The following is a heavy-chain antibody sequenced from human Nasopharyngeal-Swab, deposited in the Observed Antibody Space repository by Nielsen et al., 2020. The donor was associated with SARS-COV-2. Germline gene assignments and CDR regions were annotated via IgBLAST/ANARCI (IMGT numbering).Heavy chain of an antibody. V-gene: IGHV3-21*01. CDR2: ISSSSTDI. Sequence: GGSLRLSCAASGFTFSSHSMNWVRQAPGKGLEWVSSISSSSTDIYYADSVKGRFTISRDNAKNSLYLQMNSLRVEDTAVYYCARVLLRALGKFGEGYAFDIWGQGTMVTVSS. CDR1: GFTFSSHS. D-gene: IGHD3-10*01. J-gene: IGHJ3*02. CDR3: ARVLLRALGKFGEGYAFDI.